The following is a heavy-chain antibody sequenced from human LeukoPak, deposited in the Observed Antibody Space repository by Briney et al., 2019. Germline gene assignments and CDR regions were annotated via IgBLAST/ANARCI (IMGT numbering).Heavy chain of an antibody. J-gene: IGHJ4*02. Sequence: SETLSPTCTVSGGSISSSSYYWGWIRQPPGKGLEWIGSIYYSGSTYYNPSLKSRVTISVDTSKNQFSLKLSSVTAADTAVYYCAREGAGGYSSSSGDYWGQGTLVTVSS. D-gene: IGHD6-13*01. CDR2: IYYSGST. CDR3: AREGAGGYSSSSGDY. CDR1: GGSISSSSYY. V-gene: IGHV4-39*07.